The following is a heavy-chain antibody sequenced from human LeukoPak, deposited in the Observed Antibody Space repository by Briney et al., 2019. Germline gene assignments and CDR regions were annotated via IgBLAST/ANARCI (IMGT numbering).Heavy chain of an antibody. V-gene: IGHV3-30*18. Sequence: GGSLRLSCAASGFTFSSYGMHWVRQAPGKGLEWVAVISYDGSNKYYADSVKGRFTTSRDNSKNTLYLQMNSLRAEDTAVYYCAKDITMVRGVISPLDYWGQGTLVTVSS. D-gene: IGHD3-10*01. CDR1: GFTFSSYG. J-gene: IGHJ4*02. CDR2: ISYDGSNK. CDR3: AKDITMVRGVISPLDY.